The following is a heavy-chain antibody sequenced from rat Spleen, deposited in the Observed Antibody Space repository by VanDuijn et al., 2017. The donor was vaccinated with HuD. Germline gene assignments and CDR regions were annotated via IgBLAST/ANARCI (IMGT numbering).Heavy chain of an antibody. CDR1: GFSLTRYH. J-gene: IGHJ4*01. D-gene: IGHD1-12*01. CDR3: VRERHSYGVMDA. V-gene: IGHV2-43*01. Sequence: QVQLKESGPGLVQASQTLSLTCSVSGFSLTRYHVSWVRQPPGKGPEWMGEIWGDGNTEYNSGLKSRLNISRDTSQRQVFLKMNSLQTEDIATYYCVRERHSYGVMDAWGQGTSVTVSS. CDR2: IWGDGNT.